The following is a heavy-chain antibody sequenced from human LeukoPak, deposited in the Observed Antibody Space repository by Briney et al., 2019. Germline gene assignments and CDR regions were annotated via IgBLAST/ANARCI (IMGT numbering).Heavy chain of an antibody. D-gene: IGHD4-11*01. Sequence: GGSLRLSCAASGFTFNSHTMEWVRQAPGKGLEWVAIISHDGSNKYYADSVKGRFTISRDNAKNSLYLQMNSLRAEDTALYYCAKATREYYYYYYMDVWGKGTTVTISS. CDR2: ISHDGSNK. CDR3: AKATREYYYYYYMDV. V-gene: IGHV3-30*04. CDR1: GFTFNSHT. J-gene: IGHJ6*03.